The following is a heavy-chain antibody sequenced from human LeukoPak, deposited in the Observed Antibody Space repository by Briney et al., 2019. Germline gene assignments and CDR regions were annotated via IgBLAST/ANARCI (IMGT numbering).Heavy chain of an antibody. V-gene: IGHV4-61*01. J-gene: IGHJ3*02. Sequence: PSETLSLTCSVSGGSVSSASYYWSWIRQPPGKGLEWIGYIYYSGSTNYNPSLKSRVTISVDTSKNQFSLKLSSVTAADTAVYYCATSSGSNDAFDIWGQGTMVTVSS. D-gene: IGHD1-26*01. CDR2: IYYSGST. CDR3: ATSSGSNDAFDI. CDR1: GGSVSSASYY.